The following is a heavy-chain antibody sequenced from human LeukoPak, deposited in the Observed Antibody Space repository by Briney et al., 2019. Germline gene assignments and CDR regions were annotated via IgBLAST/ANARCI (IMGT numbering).Heavy chain of an antibody. J-gene: IGHJ3*02. CDR2: INPNSGGT. CDR1: GYTFTGYY. CDR3: ASLDYYDSSGYPPEAFDI. V-gene: IGHV1-2*02. D-gene: IGHD3-22*01. Sequence: ASVKVSCKASGYTFTGYYMHWVRQAPGQGLEWMGWINPNSGGTNYAQKFQGRVTMTRDTSISTAYMELSRLRSDDTAVYYCASLDYYDSSGYPPEAFDIWGQGTMVTVSS.